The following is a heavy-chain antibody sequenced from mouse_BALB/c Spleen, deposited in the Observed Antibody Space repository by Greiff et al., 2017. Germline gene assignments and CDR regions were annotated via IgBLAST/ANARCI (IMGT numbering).Heavy chain of an antibody. V-gene: IGHV1-69*02. J-gene: IGHJ3*01. CDR1: GYTFPSYW. CDR2: IDPSDSYT. D-gene: IGHD1-1*01. CDR3: ASGAVVAPLGY. Sequence: VQLQQPGAELVKPGASVKLSCKASGYTFPSYWMHWVKQRPGQGLEWIGEIDPSDSYTNYNQKFKGKATLTVDKSSSTAYMQLSSRTSEDSAVYYCASGAVVAPLGYWGQGTLVTVAA.